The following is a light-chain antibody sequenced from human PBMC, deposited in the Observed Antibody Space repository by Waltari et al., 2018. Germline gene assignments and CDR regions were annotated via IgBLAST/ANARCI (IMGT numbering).Light chain of an antibody. Sequence: QSVLTQPPSASGTPGQRVTISCSGRSSNIGTHALTWFQHLPGTAPKLLIYSNDQRPSGVPDRFSGSKSGTSASLAISGLQSEDEADYYCATWDASLNGHVFGTGTKVTVL. J-gene: IGLJ1*01. V-gene: IGLV1-44*01. CDR3: ATWDASLNGHV. CDR1: SSNIGTHA. CDR2: SND.